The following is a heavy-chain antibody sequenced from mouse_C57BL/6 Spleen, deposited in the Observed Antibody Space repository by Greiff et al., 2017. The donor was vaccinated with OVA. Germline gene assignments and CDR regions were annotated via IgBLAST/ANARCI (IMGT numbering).Heavy chain of an antibody. J-gene: IGHJ4*01. Sequence: EVQVVESGGGLVKPGGSLKLSCAASGFTFSDYGMHWVRQAPEKGLEWVAYISSGSSTIYYADTVKGRFTISRDNAKNTLFLQMTSLRSEDTAMYYCANLITTVVAHPSYAMDYWGQGTSVTVSS. CDR1: GFTFSDYG. CDR3: ANLITTVVAHPSYAMDY. CDR2: ISSGSSTI. V-gene: IGHV5-17*01. D-gene: IGHD1-1*01.